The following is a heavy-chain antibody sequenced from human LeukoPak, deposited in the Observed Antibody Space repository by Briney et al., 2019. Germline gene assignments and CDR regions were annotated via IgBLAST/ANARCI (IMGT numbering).Heavy chain of an antibody. CDR1: GYSISRCYY. J-gene: IGHJ4*02. V-gene: IGHV4-38-2*01. Sequence: SETLSLTCALSGYSISRCYYWGWIRQPPGKGLEWIGSIYHRGSTYHNPSLKSRVTISVDTSKNHLSLRLSSVTAADPAVYYCARSFWYSKYDGSFIYWGQGNLVTVSS. D-gene: IGHD4-11*01. CDR3: ARSFWYSKYDGSFIY. CDR2: IYHRGST.